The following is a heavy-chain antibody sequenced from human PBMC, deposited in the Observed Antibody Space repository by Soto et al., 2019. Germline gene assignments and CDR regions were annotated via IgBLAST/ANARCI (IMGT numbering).Heavy chain of an antibody. CDR2: ISYDGSHK. CDR3: ARENYGAQYFDF. Sequence: GGSLRLSCAASGFVFRNYAMHWVRQAPGKGLEWTAVISYDGSHKYYADSVKGRFTISRDNSKNTLYLQVNSLRAEDTAVYYCARENYGAQYFDFWGQGTLVTVSS. V-gene: IGHV3-30-3*01. D-gene: IGHD4-17*01. CDR1: GFVFRNYA. J-gene: IGHJ4*02.